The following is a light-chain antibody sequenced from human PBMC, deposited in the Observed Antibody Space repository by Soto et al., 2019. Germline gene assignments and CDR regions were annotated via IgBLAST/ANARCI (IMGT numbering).Light chain of an antibody. J-gene: IGLJ2*01. Sequence: QSALTQPASVSGSPGQSITISCTGTSSDVGGYNYVSWYQQHPGKAPKLMIYEVSHRPSGVSNRFSGSKSGNTASLTISGLQAEDEADYYCGSYTRSNTVLFGGGTKLTVL. V-gene: IGLV2-14*01. CDR2: EVS. CDR1: SSDVGGYNY. CDR3: GSYTRSNTVL.